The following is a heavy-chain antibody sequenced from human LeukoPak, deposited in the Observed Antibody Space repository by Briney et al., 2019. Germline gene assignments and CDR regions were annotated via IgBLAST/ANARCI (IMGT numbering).Heavy chain of an antibody. CDR3: ARVARTAVGIRYYFDE. Sequence: GASMKVSCKASGYTFTDYAISWVRQAPGQGLDWMGWISTYNGNSIYAQKFQGRVTMTTDTSTSTGYMDLRSLTSDDTAVYYCARVARTAVGIRYYFDEWGQGTLVSVSS. CDR2: ISTYNGNS. CDR1: GYTFTDYA. J-gene: IGHJ4*02. V-gene: IGHV1-18*01. D-gene: IGHD1-14*01.